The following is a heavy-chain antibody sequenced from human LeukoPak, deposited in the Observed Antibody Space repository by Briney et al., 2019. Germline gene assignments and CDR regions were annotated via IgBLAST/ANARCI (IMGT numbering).Heavy chain of an antibody. Sequence: SVTVSFKASGGTFISYAISWVRQAPGQGLEWMGRIIPILGIANYAQKFQGRVTITADKSTSTAYMELSSLRSEDTAVYYCASVGDSSGYYVYWGQGTLVTVSS. J-gene: IGHJ4*02. V-gene: IGHV1-69*04. CDR2: IIPILGIA. CDR1: GGTFISYA. D-gene: IGHD3-22*01. CDR3: ASVGDSSGYYVY.